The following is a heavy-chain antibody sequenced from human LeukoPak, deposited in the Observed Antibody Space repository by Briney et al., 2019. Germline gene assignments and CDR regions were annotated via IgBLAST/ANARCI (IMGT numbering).Heavy chain of an antibody. CDR1: GGSISNYY. CDR3: ARGGITIFGVVITTFVSMDV. V-gene: IGHV4-59*06. J-gene: IGHJ6*02. D-gene: IGHD3-3*01. CDR2: IYYSGST. Sequence: SETLSLTCTVSGGSISNYYWSWIRQHPGKGLEWIGYIYYSGSTYYNPSLKSRVTISVDTSKNQFSLKLSSVTAADTAVYYCARGGITIFGVVITTFVSMDVWGQGTTVTVSS.